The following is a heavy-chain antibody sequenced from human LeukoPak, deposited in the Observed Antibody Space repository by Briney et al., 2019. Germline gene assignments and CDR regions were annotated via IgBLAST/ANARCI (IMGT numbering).Heavy chain of an antibody. CDR3: ARANLSYDYVWGSYPSYFDY. Sequence: PSETLSLTCTVSGGSISSSSYYWGWIRQPPGKGLEWIGSIYYSGSTYYNPSLKSRVTISVDTSKNQFSLKLSSVTAADTAVYYCARANLSYDYVWGSYPSYFDYWGQGTLVTVSS. D-gene: IGHD3-16*02. J-gene: IGHJ4*02. CDR1: GGSISSSSYY. V-gene: IGHV4-39*01. CDR2: IYYSGST.